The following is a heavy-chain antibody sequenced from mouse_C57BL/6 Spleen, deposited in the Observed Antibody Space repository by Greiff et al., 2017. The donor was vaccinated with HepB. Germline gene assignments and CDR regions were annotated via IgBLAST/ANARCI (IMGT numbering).Heavy chain of an antibody. D-gene: IGHD2-4*01. CDR3: ARVEDYDGVYYFDY. J-gene: IGHJ2*01. CDR2: IYPGDGDT. V-gene: IGHV1-80*01. Sequence: VQLQQSGAELVKPGASVKISCKASGYAFSSYWMNWVKQRPGKGLEWIGQIYPGDGDTNYNGKFKGKATLTADKSSSTAYMQLSSLTSEESAVYFCARVEDYDGVYYFDYWGQGTTLTVSS. CDR1: GYAFSSYW.